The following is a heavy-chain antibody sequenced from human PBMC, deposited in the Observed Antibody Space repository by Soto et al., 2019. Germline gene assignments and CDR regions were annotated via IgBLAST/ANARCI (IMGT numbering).Heavy chain of an antibody. CDR3: AKDSDREYFQH. V-gene: IGHV3-23*01. CDR2: ISGSGGGA. CDR1: GFTFSSYA. Sequence: EVQLLESGGSLVQPGGSLRLSCAASGFTFSSYAMSWVRQAPEKGLEWVSGISGSGGGAYYVDSVKGRFTISRDNSENKLYLQMNSLRAEDTDVYYCAKDSDREYFQHWGQGTLVTVSS. J-gene: IGHJ1*01. D-gene: IGHD3-10*01.